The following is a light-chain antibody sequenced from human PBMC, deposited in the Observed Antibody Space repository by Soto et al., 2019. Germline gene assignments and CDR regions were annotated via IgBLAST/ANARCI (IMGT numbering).Light chain of an antibody. CDR3: QQYFGSPPWT. CDR1: QSVLYSSNNKNY. J-gene: IGKJ1*01. CDR2: WAS. V-gene: IGKV4-1*01. Sequence: DIVMTQSPDSLAVSLGERATINCKSSQSVLYSSNNKNYLAWYQQKPGQPPKLLFYWASTRQSGVPDRFSGSGSGSDFTLTISSLQAEDVAVYYCQQYFGSPPWTLGQGTKVEIK.